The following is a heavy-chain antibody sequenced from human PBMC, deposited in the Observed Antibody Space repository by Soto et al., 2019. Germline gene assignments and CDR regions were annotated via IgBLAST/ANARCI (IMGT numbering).Heavy chain of an antibody. J-gene: IGHJ6*02. CDR2: ISYDGSNK. V-gene: IGHV3-30-3*01. CDR3: ARDFESGPSYYGMDV. Sequence: PGGSLRLSCAASGFTFSSYAMHWVRQAPGKGLEWVAVISYDGSNKYYADSAKGRFTISRDNSKNTLYLQMNSLRAEDTAVYYCARDFESGPSYYGMDVWGQGTTVTVSS. CDR1: GFTFSSYA.